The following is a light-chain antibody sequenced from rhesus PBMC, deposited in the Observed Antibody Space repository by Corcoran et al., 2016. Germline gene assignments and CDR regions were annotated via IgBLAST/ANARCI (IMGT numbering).Light chain of an antibody. V-gene: IGKV1-22*01. J-gene: IGKJ3*01. CDR1: QSISSW. Sequence: DIQMTQSPSSLSASVGDTVTITCRASQSISSWLAWYQQKPGKAPKLLFHKASHLQSGFPSRFIGSGSVTDFTLTINGLQSEDLATSYCQQYSRSPLTFGPGTKLDLK. CDR2: KAS. CDR3: QQYSRSPLT.